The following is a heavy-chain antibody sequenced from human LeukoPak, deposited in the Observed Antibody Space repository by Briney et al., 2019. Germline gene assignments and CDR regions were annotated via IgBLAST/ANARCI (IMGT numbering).Heavy chain of an antibody. V-gene: IGHV3-23*01. CDR1: GFTFSSYA. CDR2: ISGSGGST. D-gene: IGHD3-22*01. J-gene: IGHJ4*02. Sequence: GGSLRLSCAASGFTFSSYAMSWVRQAPGKGLEWVSAISGSGGSTYYADSVKGRFTISGDNSKNTLYLQMNSLRAEDTAVYYCAKDRLSAITMIVVVITTGLNYWGQGTLVTVSS. CDR3: AKDRLSAITMIVVVITTGLNY.